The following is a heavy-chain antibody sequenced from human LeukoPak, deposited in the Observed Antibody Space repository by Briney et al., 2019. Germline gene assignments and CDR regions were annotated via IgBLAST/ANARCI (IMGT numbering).Heavy chain of an antibody. Sequence: GGSLRLSCAASGFTFSSYTMNWVRQAPGKGLEWVSAISGSGGSTYYADSVKGRFTISRDNSKNTLYLQMNSLRAEDTAVYYCAKWCSSTCCYLNWGQGTLVTVSS. V-gene: IGHV3-23*01. CDR2: ISGSGGST. D-gene: IGHD2-2*01. CDR1: GFTFSSYT. CDR3: AKWCSSTCCYLN. J-gene: IGHJ4*02.